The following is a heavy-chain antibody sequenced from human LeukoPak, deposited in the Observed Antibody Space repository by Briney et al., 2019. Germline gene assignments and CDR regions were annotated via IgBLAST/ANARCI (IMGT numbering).Heavy chain of an antibody. V-gene: IGHV3-21*01. D-gene: IGHD3-10*01. J-gene: IGHJ5*02. Sequence: GGSLRLSCAASGFTFSSYSMNWVRQAPGKGLEWVSSISSSSSYINYADSVKGRFTISRDNAQNSLYLQMNSLRAEDTAVYYCARVSVGNDYGSGSYASWGQGTLVTVSS. CDR3: ARVSVGNDYGSGSYAS. CDR2: ISSSSSYI. CDR1: GFTFSSYS.